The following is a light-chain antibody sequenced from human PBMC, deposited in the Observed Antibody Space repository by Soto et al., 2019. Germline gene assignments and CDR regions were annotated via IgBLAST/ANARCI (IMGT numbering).Light chain of an antibody. CDR3: QQYGTSPVT. CDR1: QSVTSNY. J-gene: IGKJ4*01. Sequence: EIVLTQSPGTLSLSPGERATFSCRASQSVTSNYLAWYQQKAGQAHRLLIYGASNRATGIPNRFSGSGSGTDFPLTISRLEPEDFAVYYCQQYGTSPVTFGGGTKVEIK. CDR2: GAS. V-gene: IGKV3-20*01.